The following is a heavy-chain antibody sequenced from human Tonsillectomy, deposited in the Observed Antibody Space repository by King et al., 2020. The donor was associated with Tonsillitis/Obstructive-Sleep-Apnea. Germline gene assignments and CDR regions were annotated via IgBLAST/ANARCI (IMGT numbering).Heavy chain of an antibody. D-gene: IGHD3-16*02. Sequence: VQLVESGGGLVQPGGSLRLSCAASGFTFSSYAMSWVRQAPGKGLEWVSVISGSGGVTYYADSVKGRFTISRDNSKNTLYLQMNSLRAEDTAVYYCAKVLPDDYFWGRYRPIFDHLGPGTLGTGSP. CDR2: ISGSGGVT. CDR1: GFTFSSYA. CDR3: AKVLPDDYFWGRYRPIFDH. V-gene: IGHV3-23*04. J-gene: IGHJ4*02.